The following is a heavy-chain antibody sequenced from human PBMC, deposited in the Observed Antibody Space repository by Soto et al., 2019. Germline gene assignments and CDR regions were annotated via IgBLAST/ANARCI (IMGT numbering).Heavy chain of an antibody. V-gene: IGHV4-39*01. CDR2: IYYSGST. J-gene: IGHJ4*02. D-gene: IGHD3-10*01. CDR1: GGSISSSSYY. Sequence: QLQLQESGPGLVKPSETLSLTCTVSGGSISSSSYYWGWIRQPPGKGLEWIGSIYYSGSTYYNPSLKSRVTIPVDTSKNQFSLKLSSVTAADTAVYYCATLWFGESPYWGQGTLVTVSS. CDR3: ATLWFGESPY.